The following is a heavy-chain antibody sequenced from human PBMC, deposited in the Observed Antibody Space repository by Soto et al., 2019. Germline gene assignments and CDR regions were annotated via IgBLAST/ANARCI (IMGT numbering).Heavy chain of an antibody. D-gene: IGHD3-16*01. CDR3: ASSSFLRYRDLCHGVDV. J-gene: IGHJ6*04. V-gene: IGHV4-34*01. CDR2: VNHGGTS. CDR1: GGSFSGYC. Sequence: SDTLSLTCAVHGGSFSGYCWDWIRQPPGKGLEWIGEVNHGGTSNYNPSLKSRAIISVDTSKNQFSLKLTSVTAEDTALYFGASSSFLRYRDLCHGVDVWGKGTTVT.